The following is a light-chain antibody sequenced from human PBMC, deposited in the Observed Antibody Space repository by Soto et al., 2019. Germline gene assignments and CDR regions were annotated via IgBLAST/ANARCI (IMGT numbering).Light chain of an antibody. CDR3: QQYNNWPFWT. J-gene: IGKJ1*01. V-gene: IGKV3-15*01. CDR2: GAS. Sequence: EIVMTQSPATLSVSPGERATLSCRASQSVSSNLAWYQQKPGQAPRLLIYGASTRATGIPARFSGSGSGTEVTLSISSLQYEDFAVYYCQQYNNWPFWTFGQGTKVEIK. CDR1: QSVSSN.